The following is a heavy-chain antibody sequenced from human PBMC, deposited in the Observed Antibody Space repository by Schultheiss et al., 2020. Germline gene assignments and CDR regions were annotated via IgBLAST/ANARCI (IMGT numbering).Heavy chain of an antibody. D-gene: IGHD3-3*01. Sequence: GGSLRLSCAASGFTFSNAWMNWVRQAPGKGLEWVSSISSSSSYIYYADSVKGRFTISRDNAKNTLYLQMNSLRAEDTAVYYCAKDFMNYDFWSGYSSFDYWGQGTLVTVSS. CDR3: AKDFMNYDFWSGYSSFDY. J-gene: IGHJ4*02. CDR1: GFTFSNAW. CDR2: ISSSSSYI. V-gene: IGHV3-21*04.